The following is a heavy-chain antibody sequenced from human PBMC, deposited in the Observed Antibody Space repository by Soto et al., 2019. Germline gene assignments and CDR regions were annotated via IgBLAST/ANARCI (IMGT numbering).Heavy chain of an antibody. CDR1: GFTFSDYY. V-gene: IGHV3-11*01. CDR2: ISSSGSTI. CDR3: ARTHRYSDSSSYLDAFDL. J-gene: IGHJ3*01. D-gene: IGHD3-22*01. Sequence: GGSLRLSCAASGFTFSDYYMSWIRQAPGKGLEWVSYISSSGSTIYYADSVKGRFTISRDNAKNSLYLQMNSLRAEDTAVYYSARTHRYSDSSSYLDAFDLWGEGSLVTAS.